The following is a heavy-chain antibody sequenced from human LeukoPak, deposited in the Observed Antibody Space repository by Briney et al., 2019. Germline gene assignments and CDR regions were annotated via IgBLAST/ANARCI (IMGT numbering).Heavy chain of an antibody. D-gene: IGHD1-26*01. V-gene: IGHV4-34*01. J-gene: IGHJ4*02. Sequence: SETLSLTCAVCGGSFSGYYLSWLRRPPGKGLEWIGEIKHSGSTNYNPSLKSRVTISVDTSKNQFSLKLSSVTAADTAVYYCARGRFVMGMVGATDDYWGQGTLVTVSS. CDR3: ARGRFVMGMVGATDDY. CDR1: GGSFSGYY. CDR2: IKHSGST.